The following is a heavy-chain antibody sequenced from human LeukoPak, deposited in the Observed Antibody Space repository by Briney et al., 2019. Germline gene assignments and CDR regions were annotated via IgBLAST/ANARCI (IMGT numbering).Heavy chain of an antibody. CDR2: IDHSGST. V-gene: IGHV4-34*01. D-gene: IGHD2-2*01. J-gene: IGHJ6*02. CDR1: GGSFSGYY. CDR3: ARYLRYCSSTSCYLNYGMDV. Sequence: PSETLSLTCAVYGGSFSGYYWSWIRQPPGKGLEWIGEIDHSGSTNYYPSLKSRVTISVDTSKNQFSLKLSSVTAADTAVYYCARYLRYCSSTSCYLNYGMDVWGQGTTVTVSS.